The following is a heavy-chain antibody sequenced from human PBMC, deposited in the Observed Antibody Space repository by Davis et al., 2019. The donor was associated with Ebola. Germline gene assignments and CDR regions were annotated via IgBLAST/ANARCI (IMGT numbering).Heavy chain of an antibody. Sequence: GESLKISCAASGFTFRSYAMSWVRQAPGKGLEWVSAISGSGGSTYYADSVKGRFTISRDNSKNTLYLQMNSLRAEDTAVYYCAKDGEQEDIVVVVAATWLDYWGQGTLVTVSS. J-gene: IGHJ4*02. D-gene: IGHD2-15*01. CDR1: GFTFRSYA. CDR3: AKDGEQEDIVVVVAATWLDY. CDR2: ISGSGGST. V-gene: IGHV3-23*01.